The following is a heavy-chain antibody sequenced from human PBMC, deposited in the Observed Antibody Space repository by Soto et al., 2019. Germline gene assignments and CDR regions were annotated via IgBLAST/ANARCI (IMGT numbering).Heavy chain of an antibody. J-gene: IGHJ6*02. D-gene: IGHD6-13*01. V-gene: IGHV5-10-1*01. CDR3: ARSLQQQRVLYYYGMDV. CDR1: VYIFTRYW. CDR2: IDPSDSYT. Sequence: PGETLKISVKCSVYIFTRYWISWVHYGPLKGLEWMGRIDPSDSYTNYSPSFQGHVTISADKSISTAYLQWSSLKASDTAMYYCARSLQQQRVLYYYGMDVWGQGTTVTVSS.